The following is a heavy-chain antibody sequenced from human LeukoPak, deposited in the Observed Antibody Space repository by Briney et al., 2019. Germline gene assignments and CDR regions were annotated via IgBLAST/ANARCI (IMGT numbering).Heavy chain of an antibody. J-gene: IGHJ5*02. CDR2: ISSSGSTI. D-gene: IGHD6-13*01. CDR1: GFTFSDYY. Sequence: GGSLRLSCAASGFTFSDYYMSWIRQAPGKGLEWVSSISSSGSTIYYADSVKGRFTISRDNAKNSLYLQMNSLRAEDTAVYYCARDVAEPNWFDPWGQGTLVTVSS. CDR3: ARDVAEPNWFDP. V-gene: IGHV3-11*01.